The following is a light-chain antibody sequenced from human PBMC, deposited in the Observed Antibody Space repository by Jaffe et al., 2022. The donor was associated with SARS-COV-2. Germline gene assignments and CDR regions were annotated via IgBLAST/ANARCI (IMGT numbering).Light chain of an antibody. J-gene: IGLJ3*02. CDR2: STN. Sequence: QTVVTQEPSFSVSPGGTVTLTCGLSSGSVSTSSYPSWYQQTPGQAPRTLIYSTNTRSSGVPDRFFGSILGNKAALTITGAQADDESYYYCLLYMGTGIWVFGGGTKLTVL. CDR1: SGSVSTSSY. CDR3: LLYMGTGIWV. V-gene: IGLV8-61*01.